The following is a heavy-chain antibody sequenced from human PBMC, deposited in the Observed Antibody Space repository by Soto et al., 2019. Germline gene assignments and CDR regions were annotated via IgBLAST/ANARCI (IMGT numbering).Heavy chain of an antibody. CDR3: AAGGGLPRYY. J-gene: IGHJ4*02. CDR1: GGSISSGGYS. Sequence: QLQLQESGSGLVKPSQTLSLTCAVSGGSISSGGYSWSWIRQPPGKGLEWIGYIYHSGSTYYNPSLKSRVTLSVDRSNNQFSLKLSSVTAPDTAVYYWAAGGGLPRYYWGQGALGTVAS. D-gene: IGHD5-12*01. CDR2: IYHSGST. V-gene: IGHV4-30-2*01.